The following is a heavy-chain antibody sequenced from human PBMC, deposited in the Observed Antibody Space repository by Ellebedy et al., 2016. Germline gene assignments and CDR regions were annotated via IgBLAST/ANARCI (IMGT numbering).Heavy chain of an antibody. J-gene: IGHJ4*02. D-gene: IGHD2-2*01. CDR3: ARLARGGRSTSAAYFDF. V-gene: IGHV5-51*01. CDR1: GYNFINYW. Sequence: GESLKISCKGFGYNFINYWIAWVRQVPGKGLEWMGIIYSGDSSTAYSPSFQGQVTISADKSINSAYLQWSSLKASDSAMYYCARLARGGRSTSAAYFDFWGQGTLVIVSS. CDR2: IYSGDSST.